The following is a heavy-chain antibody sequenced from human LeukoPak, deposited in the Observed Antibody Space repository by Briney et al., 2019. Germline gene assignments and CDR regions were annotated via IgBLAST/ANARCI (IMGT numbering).Heavy chain of an antibody. Sequence: GGSLRLSCAASGFTFSSYGMHWVRQAPGKGLEWVAFIRYDGSNKYYADSVKGRFTISRDNSKNTVYLQMNSLRAEDTALYYCARGTWLNKLFDFWGQGTLVTVSS. D-gene: IGHD1/OR15-1a*01. V-gene: IGHV3-30*02. CDR2: IRYDGSNK. CDR3: ARGTWLNKLFDF. CDR1: GFTFSSYG. J-gene: IGHJ4*02.